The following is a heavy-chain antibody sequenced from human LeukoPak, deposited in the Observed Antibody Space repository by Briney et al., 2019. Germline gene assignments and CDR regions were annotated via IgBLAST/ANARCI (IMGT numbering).Heavy chain of an antibody. CDR1: GYSFTSYW. J-gene: IGHJ4*02. Sequence: GESLKISCKGSGYSFTSYWIGWVRQMPGKGLEWMGIIYPGDSDTRYSPSFQGQVTIPADKSISTAYLQWSSLKASDTAMYYCARPSYYYDSSGYHYDVYYFDYWGQGTLVTVSS. D-gene: IGHD3-22*01. CDR3: ARPSYYYDSSGYHYDVYYFDY. CDR2: IYPGDSDT. V-gene: IGHV5-51*01.